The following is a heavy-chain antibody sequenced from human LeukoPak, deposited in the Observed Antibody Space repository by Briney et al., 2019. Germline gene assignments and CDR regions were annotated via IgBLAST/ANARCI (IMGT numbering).Heavy chain of an antibody. J-gene: IGHJ6*02. V-gene: IGHV3-23*01. Sequence: PGGSLRLSCAASGFTFSSYAMSWVRQAPGKGLEWVSAISGSGGSTYYADSVKGRFTISRDNSKNTLYLQMNSLRAEDTAVYYCAKDGKVPGRHCSDGSCYSNGSYYYGMDVWGQGTTVTVSS. CDR1: GFTFSSYA. D-gene: IGHD2-15*01. CDR3: AKDGKVPGRHCSDGSCYSNGSYYYGMDV. CDR2: ISGSGGST.